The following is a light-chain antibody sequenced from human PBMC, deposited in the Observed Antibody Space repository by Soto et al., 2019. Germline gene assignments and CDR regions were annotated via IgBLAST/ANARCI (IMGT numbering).Light chain of an antibody. CDR3: QQTFRTPHT. CDR1: QTISSY. J-gene: IGKJ2*01. CDR2: SAS. V-gene: IGKV1-39*01. Sequence: DIQMTQSPASLSASVGERVTITCRASQTISSYLNWYQQKPGPAPNLLIYSASTLQTGVPSRFSGSGFGTDYTLTISSLQPADFAIDYCQQTFRTPHTFGQGTKVDI.